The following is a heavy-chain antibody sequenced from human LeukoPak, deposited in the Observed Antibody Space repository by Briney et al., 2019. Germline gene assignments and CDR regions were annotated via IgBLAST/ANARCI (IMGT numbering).Heavy chain of an antibody. D-gene: IGHD6-25*01. CDR3: ARDYSSGVWYFDL. CDR1: GYSTSSGYY. Sequence: SETLSLTCAVSGYSTSSGYYWGWIRQPPGKGLEWIGSIYHSGSTYYNPSLKSRVTISVDTSKNQFSLKLSSVTAADTAVYYCARDYSSGVWYFDLWGRGTLVTVSS. J-gene: IGHJ2*01. CDR2: IYHSGST. V-gene: IGHV4-38-2*02.